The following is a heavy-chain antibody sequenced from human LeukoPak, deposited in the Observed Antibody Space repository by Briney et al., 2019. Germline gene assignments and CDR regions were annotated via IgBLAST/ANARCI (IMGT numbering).Heavy chain of an antibody. CDR3: ARRGYFDN. CDR1: GCSISDYY. J-gene: IGHJ4*02. Sequence: SETLSLTCTVSGCSISDYYWSWIRQPPGKGLEWIAYIYYSGSTSYNPSLKSLVTISVDTSKNQFSLKLRSVTAADTAVYYCARRGYFDNWGQGTLVTVSS. CDR2: IYYSGST. V-gene: IGHV4-59*01.